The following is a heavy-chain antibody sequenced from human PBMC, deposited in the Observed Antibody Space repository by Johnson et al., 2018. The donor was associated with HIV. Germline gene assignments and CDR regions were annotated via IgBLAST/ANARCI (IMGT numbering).Heavy chain of an antibody. J-gene: IGHJ3*02. V-gene: IGHV3-9*01. CDR2: ISWNSGSI. CDR3: AKDRYSYGSGAGIDAFDI. CDR1: RFSFDDYA. Sequence: VESGGGLVQPGRSLRLSCAASRFSFDDYAMHWVRQAPGKGLEWVSGISWNSGSIGYVDSVKGRFTVSRDNAENSLYLQMNSLRTEDTALYYCAKDRYSYGSGAGIDAFDIWGQGTMVTVSS. D-gene: IGHD3-10*01.